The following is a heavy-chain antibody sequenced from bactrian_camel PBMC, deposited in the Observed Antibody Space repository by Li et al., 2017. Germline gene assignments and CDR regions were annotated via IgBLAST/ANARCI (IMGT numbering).Heavy chain of an antibody. CDR2: ISSGGYNS. CDR1: GFAFSSYD. J-gene: IGHJ4*01. Sequence: VQLVESGGGLVQPGGSLRLSCAASGFAFSSYDMHWVRQVPGKGLEWVSGISSGGYNSYQPDSVKGRFAISRDNAKNNLYLLMNSLKPEDTAMYYCVADRGDCGNYGLELLIFEYWGQGTQVTVS. CDR3: VADRGDCGNYGLELLIFEY. D-gene: IGHD5*01. V-gene: IGHV3S40*01.